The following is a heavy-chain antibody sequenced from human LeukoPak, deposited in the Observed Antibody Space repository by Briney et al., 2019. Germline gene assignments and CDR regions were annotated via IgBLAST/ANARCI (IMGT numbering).Heavy chain of an antibody. Sequence: KPGGSLRLSCAASVFTFSDYYMSWIRQAPGKGLEWVSYISSSSSYTNYADSVKGRFTISRDNPKNSLYLQMNSLRAEDTAMYDCGRGEFGDIWGQGTMVTVSS. CDR1: VFTFSDYY. V-gene: IGHV3-11*06. CDR3: GRGEFGDI. D-gene: IGHD3-16*01. CDR2: ISSSSSYT. J-gene: IGHJ3*02.